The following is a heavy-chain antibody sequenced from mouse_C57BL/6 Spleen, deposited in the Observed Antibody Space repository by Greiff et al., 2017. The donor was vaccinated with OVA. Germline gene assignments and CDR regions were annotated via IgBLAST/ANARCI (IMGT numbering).Heavy chain of an antibody. D-gene: IGHD4-1*01. J-gene: IGHJ2*01. CDR3: ARRAKLGPYYFDY. V-gene: IGHV14-2*01. CDR2: IDPEDGET. CDR1: GFNIKDYY. Sequence: VQLKESGAELVKPGASVKLSCTASGFNIKDYYMHWVKQRTEQGLEWIGRIDPEDGETKYAPKFQGKATITADTSSNTAYLQLSSLTSEDTAVYYCARRAKLGPYYFDYWGQGTTLTVSS.